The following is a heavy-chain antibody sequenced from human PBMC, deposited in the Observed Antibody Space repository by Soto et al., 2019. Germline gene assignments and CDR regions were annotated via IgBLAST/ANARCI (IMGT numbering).Heavy chain of an antibody. CDR2: IYYSGST. CDR1: GGSVSSYF. J-gene: IGHJ3*02. Sequence: QVQLQESGPGLVKPSETLFLTCTVSGGSVSSYFWCWLRQPPGKGLEWIAYIYYSGSTNYNPSLKGRVTISVDTSKIQSSLKLRSVPAADAAVYYCASFGGIAMVRGVLTAFDIWGQGTMVTVSS. V-gene: IGHV4-59*02. CDR3: ASFGGIAMVRGVLTAFDI. D-gene: IGHD3-10*01.